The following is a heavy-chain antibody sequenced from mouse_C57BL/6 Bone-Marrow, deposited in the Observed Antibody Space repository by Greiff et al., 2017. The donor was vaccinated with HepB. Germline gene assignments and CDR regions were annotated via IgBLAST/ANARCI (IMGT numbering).Heavy chain of an antibody. V-gene: IGHV3-8*01. D-gene: IGHD1-1*01. Sequence: DVKLQESGPGLAKPSQTLSLTCSVTGYSITSDYWNWIRKFPGNKLEYMGYISYSGSTYYNPSLKSRISITRDTSKNQYYLQLNSVTTEDTATYYCARYKTTVVAPYAMDYWGQGTSVTVSS. J-gene: IGHJ4*01. CDR3: ARYKTTVVAPYAMDY. CDR1: GYSITSDY. CDR2: ISYSGST.